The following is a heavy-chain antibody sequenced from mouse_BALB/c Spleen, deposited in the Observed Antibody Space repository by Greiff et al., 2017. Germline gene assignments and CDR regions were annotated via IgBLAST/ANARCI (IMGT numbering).Heavy chain of an antibody. V-gene: IGHV1-31*01. CDR3: ARRGYHYAMDY. D-gene: IGHD2-2*01. J-gene: IGHJ4*01. Sequence: VQLQQSGPELVKPGASVKISCKASGYSFTGYYMHWVKQSHVKSLEWIGRINPYNGATSYNQNFKDKASLTVDKSSSTAYMELHSLTSEDSAVYYCARRGYHYAMDYWGQGTSVTVSS. CDR1: GYSFTGYY. CDR2: INPYNGAT.